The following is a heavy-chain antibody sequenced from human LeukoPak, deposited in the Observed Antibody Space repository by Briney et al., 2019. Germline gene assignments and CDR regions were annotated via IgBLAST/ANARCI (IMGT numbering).Heavy chain of an antibody. J-gene: IGHJ3*02. CDR1: GGTFSSYA. Sequence: SAVTVSCKASGGTFSSYAISWLRQAPGQGLDGMGGIIPIFGTANYAQKFQGRVTITADESTSTAYMELSSLRSEDTAVYYCARDKRITIFGVVIMDAFDIWRQGTMVTVSS. CDR2: IIPIFGTA. D-gene: IGHD3-3*01. V-gene: IGHV1-69*13. CDR3: ARDKRITIFGVVIMDAFDI.